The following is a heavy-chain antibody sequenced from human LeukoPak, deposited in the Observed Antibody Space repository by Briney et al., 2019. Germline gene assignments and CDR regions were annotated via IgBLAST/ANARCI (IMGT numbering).Heavy chain of an antibody. J-gene: IGHJ4*02. Sequence: ASVKVSCKASGGTFSSYAISWVRQAPGQGLEWMGGIIPIFGTANYAQKFQGRVTLTADKSTSTAYMELSSLRSEDTAVYYCARAREWGYGSGPHFDYWGQGTLVTVSS. D-gene: IGHD3-10*01. V-gene: IGHV1-69*06. CDR3: ARAREWGYGSGPHFDY. CDR2: IIPIFGTA. CDR1: GGTFSSYA.